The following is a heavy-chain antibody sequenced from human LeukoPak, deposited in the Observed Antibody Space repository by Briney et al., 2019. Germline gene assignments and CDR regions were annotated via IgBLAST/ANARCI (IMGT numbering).Heavy chain of an antibody. J-gene: IGHJ4*02. CDR1: GFTFNNHW. Sequence: GGSLRLSCEASGFTFNNHWMNWVRQAPGKGLEWLANIRPDGSEEFYVDSVKGRFTISRDNAKNSVYLQMNNLRAEDTAVYYCSARSGFSSIYWGQGVQVTVSS. CDR3: SARSGFSSIY. D-gene: IGHD2-2*01. CDR2: IRPDGSEE. V-gene: IGHV3-7*01.